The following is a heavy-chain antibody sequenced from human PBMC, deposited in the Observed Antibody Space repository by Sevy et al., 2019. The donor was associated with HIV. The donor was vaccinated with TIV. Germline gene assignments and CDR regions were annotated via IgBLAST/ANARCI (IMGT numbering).Heavy chain of an antibody. CDR3: ARDLPHLLPWELSRGSDY. CDR2: ISHDEILK. Sequence: GGSLRLSCAASGFTFSSYALHWFRQAPGKGLEWGAVISHDEILKEYADSVKGRFTISRDSSKNTIYLEMNSLRPEDTAVYYCARDLPHLLPWELSRGSDYWGQGTLVTVSS. CDR1: GFTFSSYA. J-gene: IGHJ4*02. D-gene: IGHD3-16*01. V-gene: IGHV3-30*04.